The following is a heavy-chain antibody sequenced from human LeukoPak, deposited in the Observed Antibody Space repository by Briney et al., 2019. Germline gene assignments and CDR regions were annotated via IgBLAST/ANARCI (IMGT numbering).Heavy chain of an antibody. CDR1: GFTFATYV. V-gene: IGHV3-21*01. D-gene: IGHD4-23*01. J-gene: IGHJ4*02. CDR2: ISSSSSYI. Sequence: PGGSLRLSCAASGFTFATYVMNWVRQAPGKGLEWVSSISSSSSYIYYADSVKGRFTISRDNAKNSLYLQMNSLRAEDTAVYYCARAGEVDYGGNSGFYYWGQGTLVTVSS. CDR3: ARAGEVDYGGNSGFYY.